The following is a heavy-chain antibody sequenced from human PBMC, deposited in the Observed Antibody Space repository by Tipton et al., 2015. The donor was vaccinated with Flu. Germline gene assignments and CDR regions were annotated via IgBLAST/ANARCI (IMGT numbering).Heavy chain of an antibody. CDR2: IYNTWST. D-gene: IGHD2-8*01. Sequence: LRLSCSVSADSISSNYWSWIRQSPGKGLEWIGYIYNTWSTNYNPSLKSRVTISVDTSKNQFSLNLRTVTAADTAVYYCARQDHGLDVRGQGTTVSVS. CDR3: ARQDHGLDV. J-gene: IGHJ6*02. CDR1: ADSISSNY. V-gene: IGHV4-59*08.